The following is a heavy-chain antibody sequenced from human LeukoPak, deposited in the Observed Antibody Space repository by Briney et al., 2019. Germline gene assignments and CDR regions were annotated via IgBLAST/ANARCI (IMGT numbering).Heavy chain of an antibody. V-gene: IGHV3-9*01. J-gene: IGHJ4*02. CDR3: AKDINTAYAHYFDY. CDR2: ISWNSGSI. CDR1: GFTFDDYA. Sequence: GGSLRLSCAASGFTFDDYAMHWVRQAPGKGLEWVSGISWNSGSIGYADSVKGRFTISRDNAKNSLYLQMNSLRAEDTALYYCAKDINTAYAHYFDYWGQGTLVTVSS. D-gene: IGHD4-17*01.